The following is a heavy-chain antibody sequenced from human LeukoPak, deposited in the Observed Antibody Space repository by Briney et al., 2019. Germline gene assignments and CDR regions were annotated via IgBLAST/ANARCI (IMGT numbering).Heavy chain of an antibody. CDR3: AELGITMIGGV. CDR2: INNSGGST. Sequence: GGSLRLSCAASGFTFSSYAMNWVRQAPGKGLAWVSGINNSGGSTYYADSVKGRFTISRDNSKNTLYLQMNSLRAEDTAVYYCAELGITMIGGVWGKGTTVTISS. J-gene: IGHJ6*04. V-gene: IGHV3-23*01. CDR1: GFTFSSYA. D-gene: IGHD3-10*02.